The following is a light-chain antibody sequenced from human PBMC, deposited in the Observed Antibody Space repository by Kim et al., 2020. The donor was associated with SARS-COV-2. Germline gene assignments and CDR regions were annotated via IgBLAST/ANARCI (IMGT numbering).Light chain of an antibody. J-gene: IGKJ4*01. V-gene: IGKV1-6*01. Sequence: AIQMTQSPSSLSASVGDRVTITCRASHSISNDLGWYQQKPGRAPNLLIYATSTLQSGVPSRFSGSGSGTDFTLTISSLQAEDVATYYCLQYYNSPLTFGGGTKVDIK. CDR3: LQYYNSPLT. CDR2: ATS. CDR1: HSISND.